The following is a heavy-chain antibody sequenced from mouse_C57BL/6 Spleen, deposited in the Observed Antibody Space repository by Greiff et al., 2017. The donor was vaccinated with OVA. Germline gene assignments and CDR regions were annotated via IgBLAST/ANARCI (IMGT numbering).Heavy chain of an antibody. CDR2: IYPGDGDT. V-gene: IGHV1-80*01. D-gene: IGHD2-3*01. Sequence: LVESGAELVKPGASVKISCKASGYAFSSYWMNWVKQRPGKGLEWIGQIYPGDGDTNYNGKFKGKATLTADKSSSTAYMQLSSLTSEDSAVYFCAIRWLPRGFAYWGQGTLVTVSA. CDR3: AIRWLPRGFAY. J-gene: IGHJ3*01. CDR1: GYAFSSYW.